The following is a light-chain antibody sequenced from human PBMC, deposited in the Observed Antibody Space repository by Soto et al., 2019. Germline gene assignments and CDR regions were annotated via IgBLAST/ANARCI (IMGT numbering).Light chain of an antibody. J-gene: IGKJ5*01. CDR3: QQYDNLPIT. V-gene: IGKV1-33*01. CDR2: DAS. Sequence: DIQMTHSPSSLSASVGDRVTITCQASQDISNYLNWYQQKPGKAPKLLIYDASNLETGVPSRFSGSGSGTDFTFTISSLQPEDIATYYCQQYDNLPITFGQGTRLENK. CDR1: QDISNY.